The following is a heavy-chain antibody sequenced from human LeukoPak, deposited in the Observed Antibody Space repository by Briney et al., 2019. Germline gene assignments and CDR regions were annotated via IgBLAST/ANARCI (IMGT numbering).Heavy chain of an antibody. Sequence: PSETLSLTCAVYGGSFSGYYWSWIRQPPGKGLEWIGEINHSGSTNYNPSLKSRVTISVDTSKNQFSLKLSSVTAADTAVYYCARMNVVVPAAISNNWFDPWGQGTLVTVSS. J-gene: IGHJ5*02. CDR1: GGSFSGYY. D-gene: IGHD2-2*02. CDR2: INHSGST. CDR3: ARMNVVVPAAISNNWFDP. V-gene: IGHV4-34*01.